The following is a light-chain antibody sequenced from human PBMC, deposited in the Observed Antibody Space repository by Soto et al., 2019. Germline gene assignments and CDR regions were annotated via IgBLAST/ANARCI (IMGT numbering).Light chain of an antibody. CDR1: QSVSGSH. CDR2: GAS. Sequence: ESVLTHSPGTLSLSPGERATLSCSASQSVSGSHLAWYQQKPGQAPRLLIYGASSRATGIPDRFSGSGSGTDFTLTISRLEPEDFAVYYCQQHDSSPWMFGQGTKVDIK. J-gene: IGKJ1*01. CDR3: QQHDSSPWM. V-gene: IGKV3-20*01.